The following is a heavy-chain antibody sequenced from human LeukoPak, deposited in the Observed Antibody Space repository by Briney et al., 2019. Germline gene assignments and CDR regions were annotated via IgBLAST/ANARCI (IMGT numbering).Heavy chain of an antibody. CDR2: INPSGGAI. CDR3: AREGYSNYD. CDR1: GYILTNCY. D-gene: IGHD4-11*01. V-gene: IGHV1-46*01. J-gene: IGHJ4*02. Sequence: GASVKVSCKASGYILTNCYMHWVRQAPGQGLEWMGMINPSGGAISNAQKFQGRVTITADESTSTAYMELSSLRSEDTAVYYCAREGYSNYDWGQGTLVTVSS.